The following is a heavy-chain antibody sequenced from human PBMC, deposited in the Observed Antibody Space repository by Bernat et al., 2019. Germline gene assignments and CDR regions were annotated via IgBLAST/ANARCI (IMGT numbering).Heavy chain of an antibody. D-gene: IGHD6-19*01. CDR3: TRAVSSGWYGVIDY. Sequence: EVQLLESGGGLGQPGQSLRLSCTASGSGFTFGDYAMSWVRQALGKGLEWVGFIRSKAYGGTTEYAASVRGRFSISRDDSKSIAYLQMNSLKTEDTAVYYCTRAVSSGWYGVIDYWGQGTLVTVSS. CDR1: GSGFTFGDYA. CDR2: IRSKAYGGTT. J-gene: IGHJ4*02. V-gene: IGHV3-49*04.